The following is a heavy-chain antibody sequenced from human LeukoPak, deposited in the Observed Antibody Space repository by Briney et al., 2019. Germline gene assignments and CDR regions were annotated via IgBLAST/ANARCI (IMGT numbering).Heavy chain of an antibody. D-gene: IGHD6-13*01. J-gene: IGHJ4*02. V-gene: IGHV3-21*01. CDR3: ARDVIAAADTKLLDY. CDR1: GFTFSSYS. CDR2: ISSSSSYI. Sequence: PGGSLRLSCAASGFTFSSYSMNWVCQAPGKGLEWVSSISSSSSYIYYADSVKGRFTISRDNAKNSLYLQMNSLRAEDTAVYYCARDVIAAADTKLLDYWGQGTLVTVSS.